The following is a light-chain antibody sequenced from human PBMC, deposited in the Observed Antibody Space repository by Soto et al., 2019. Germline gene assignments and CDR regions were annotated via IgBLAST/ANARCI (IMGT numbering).Light chain of an antibody. Sequence: DIVLTQSPGTLSLSPGERATLSCRAGQSVSSSYLAWYQHKPGQAPRLLIYGASSRATGIPDRFSGSGSGTDFTLTISRLEPEDFAVYFCQQYDRSLSFGGGTKVEIK. J-gene: IGKJ4*01. CDR1: QSVSSSY. V-gene: IGKV3-20*01. CDR3: QQYDRSLS. CDR2: GAS.